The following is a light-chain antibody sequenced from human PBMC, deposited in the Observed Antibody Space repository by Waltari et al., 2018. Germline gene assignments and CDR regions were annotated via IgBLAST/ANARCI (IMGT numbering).Light chain of an antibody. V-gene: IGKV3D-15*01. Sequence: ETVMMQSPATLSLSPGERATLSCRASQSVGSTLAWYQQKPGQAPMLLIYYASSRATGIPDRFSGSGSGTEFTLTISSLDPEDVGVYYCQKYNDWPYSFGQGTKVEIK. CDR3: QKYNDWPYS. CDR1: QSVGST. J-gene: IGKJ2*03. CDR2: YAS.